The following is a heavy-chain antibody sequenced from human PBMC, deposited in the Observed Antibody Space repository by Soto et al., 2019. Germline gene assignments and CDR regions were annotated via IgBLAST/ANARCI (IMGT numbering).Heavy chain of an antibody. CDR3: ARRRTVVTPKDAFDI. CDR1: GFTFSSYS. Sequence: EVQLVESGGGLVKPGGSLRLSCAASGFTFSSYSMNWVRQAPGKGLEWVSSISSSSSYIYYADSVKGRFTISRDNAKNSLSLQMNSLRAEDTAVYYCARRRTVVTPKDAFDICGQGTMVTVSS. V-gene: IGHV3-21*01. J-gene: IGHJ3*02. CDR2: ISSSSSYI. D-gene: IGHD2-15*01.